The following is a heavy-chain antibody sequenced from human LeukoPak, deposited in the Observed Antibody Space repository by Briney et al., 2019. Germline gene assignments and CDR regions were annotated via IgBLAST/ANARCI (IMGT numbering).Heavy chain of an antibody. J-gene: IGHJ5*02. V-gene: IGHV3-30*18. D-gene: IGHD4-17*01. CDR1: GFTFRSYE. Sequence: GGSLRLSCAASGFTFRSYEMNWVRQAPGKGLEWVAVISYDGSHKYYADSVKGRFSISRDNSKNTLYLQMNSLRADDTAVYYCAKGARGDTVTSIVGLNWFDPWGQGTLVTVSS. CDR3: AKGARGDTVTSIVGLNWFDP. CDR2: ISYDGSHK.